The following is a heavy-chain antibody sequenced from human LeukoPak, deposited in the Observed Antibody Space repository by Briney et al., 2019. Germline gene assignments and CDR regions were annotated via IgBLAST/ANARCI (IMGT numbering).Heavy chain of an antibody. CDR3: ARDPATYYYGSGRADAFDI. CDR1: GYTFTSYG. J-gene: IGHJ3*02. Sequence: ASVKVSCKASGYTFTSYGISWVRQAPGQGLEWMGWISAYNGNTNYAQKLQGRVTMTTDISTSTAYMELRSLRSDDTAVYYCARDPATYYYGSGRADAFDIWGQGTMVTVSS. CDR2: ISAYNGNT. D-gene: IGHD3-10*01. V-gene: IGHV1-18*01.